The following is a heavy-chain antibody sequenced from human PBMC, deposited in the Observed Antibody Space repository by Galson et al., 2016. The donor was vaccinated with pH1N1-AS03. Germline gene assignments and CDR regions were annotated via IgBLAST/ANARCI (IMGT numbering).Heavy chain of an antibody. CDR3: ARTHHGDYAYYGMDV. CDR2: ISSSSSTI. D-gene: IGHD4-17*01. J-gene: IGHJ6*02. Sequence: SLRLSCAASGFTFSSSNMNWVRQAPGKGLEWVSYISSSSSTIYYVDSEKGRFTISRDNTKSSLYLQMHSLRAEDTAVYYCARTHHGDYAYYGMDVWGQGTTVTVSS. V-gene: IGHV3-48*01. CDR1: GFTFSSSN.